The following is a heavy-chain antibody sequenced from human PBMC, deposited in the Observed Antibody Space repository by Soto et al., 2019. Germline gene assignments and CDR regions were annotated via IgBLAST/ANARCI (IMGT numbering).Heavy chain of an antibody. CDR3: AREANTLRIIYYYYMDV. V-gene: IGHV3-7*01. CDR2: IKQDGSEK. D-gene: IGHD4-17*01. CDR1: GFTFSTYW. Sequence: GGSLRLSCAASGFTFSTYWMSWVRQAPGKGLEWVANIKQDGSEKYYVDYVKGRFTISRDNAKNSLYLQMNSLRAEDTAVYYCAREANTLRIIYYYYMDVWGKGTTVTVSS. J-gene: IGHJ6*03.